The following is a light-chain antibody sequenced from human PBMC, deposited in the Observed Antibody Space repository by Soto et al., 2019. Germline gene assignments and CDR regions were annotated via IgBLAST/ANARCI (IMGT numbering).Light chain of an antibody. V-gene: IGLV1-40*01. J-gene: IGLJ1*01. CDR2: GNT. CDR3: QSYDSSLSGYV. CDR1: SSYIGAGYD. Sequence: QSVLTQPPSVSGAPGQRVTISCTGSSSYIGAGYDVHWYQQLPGAAPKLLFYGNTNRPSGVPDRFSGCKSGTSASLAITGLQAEDEADYYSQSYDSSLSGYVFGTGTKVTVL.